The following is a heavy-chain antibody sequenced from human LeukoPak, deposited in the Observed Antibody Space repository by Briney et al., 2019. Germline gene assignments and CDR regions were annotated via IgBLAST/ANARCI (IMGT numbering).Heavy chain of an antibody. CDR3: AAPADIVVVPADYYYMDV. V-gene: IGHV1-69*05. J-gene: IGHJ6*03. CDR1: GGTFSSYA. D-gene: IGHD2-2*01. Sequence: GSSVKVSCKASGGTFSSYAISWVRQAPGQGLEWMGGIIPIFGTANYAQKFQGRVTITTDESTSTAYMELSSLRSEDTAVYYCAAPADIVVVPADYYYMDVWGQGTTVTVSS. CDR2: IIPIFGTA.